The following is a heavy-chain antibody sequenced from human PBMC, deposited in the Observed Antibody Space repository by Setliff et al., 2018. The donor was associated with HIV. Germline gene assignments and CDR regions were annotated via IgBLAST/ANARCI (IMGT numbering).Heavy chain of an antibody. D-gene: IGHD3-9*01. CDR2: IDRDGSGT. Sequence: GGSRRLSCVASRFTSNDYWMSWVRQAPGKGLEWVANIDRDGSGTNYVDSVKGRFTISRDNAKNTLYLQMNSLRTEDPAVYYCVRDTFDGRSYYGWDVWGQGTTVTVSS. J-gene: IGHJ6*02. V-gene: IGHV3-7*01. CDR1: RFTSNDYW. CDR3: VRDTFDGRSYYGWDV.